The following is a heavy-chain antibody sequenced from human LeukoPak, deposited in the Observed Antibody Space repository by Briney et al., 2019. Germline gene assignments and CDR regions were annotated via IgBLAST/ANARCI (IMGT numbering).Heavy chain of an antibody. Sequence: SETLSLTCTVSGGSVSSGSYYWSWIRQPPGKGLEWIGYIYDSGSTNYNPSLKSRITISVDTSKNQFSLKLSSVTAADTAVYYCARDPSGYFNYWGQGTLVTVSS. D-gene: IGHD3-22*01. CDR2: IYDSGST. CDR3: ARDPSGYFNY. V-gene: IGHV4-61*01. CDR1: GGSVSSGSYY. J-gene: IGHJ4*02.